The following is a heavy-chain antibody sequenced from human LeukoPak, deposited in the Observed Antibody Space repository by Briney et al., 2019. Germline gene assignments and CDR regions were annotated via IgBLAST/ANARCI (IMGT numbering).Heavy chain of an antibody. CDR2: ISYDGSNK. CDR1: GFTFSSYA. J-gene: IGHJ4*02. CDR3: ARDQYYDILTGDIDY. D-gene: IGHD3-9*01. V-gene: IGHV3-30*04. Sequence: PGGSLRLSCAASGFTFSSYAMHWVRQAPGRGLEWVAVISYDGSNKYYADSVKGRFTISRDNSKNTLYLQMNSLRAEDTAVYYCARDQYYDILTGDIDYWGQGTLVTVSS.